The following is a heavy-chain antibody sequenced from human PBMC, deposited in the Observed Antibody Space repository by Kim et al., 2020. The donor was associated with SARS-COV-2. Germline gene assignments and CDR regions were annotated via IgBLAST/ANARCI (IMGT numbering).Heavy chain of an antibody. CDR1: GFTFSSYG. J-gene: IGHJ4*02. D-gene: IGHD6-19*01. CDR3: ARHIAVAGDAIDY. Sequence: GGSLRLSCAASGFTFSSYGMHWVRQAPGKGLEWVAVISYDGSNKYYADSVKGRFTISRDNSKNTLYLQMNSLRAEDTAVYYCARHIAVAGDAIDYWGQGTLVTVSS. CDR2: ISYDGSNK. V-gene: IGHV3-30*03.